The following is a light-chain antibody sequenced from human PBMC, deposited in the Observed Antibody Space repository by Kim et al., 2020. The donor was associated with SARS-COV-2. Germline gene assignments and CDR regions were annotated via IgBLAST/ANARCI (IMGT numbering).Light chain of an antibody. Sequence: PGERAPLSCRASQSVSSSYLAWYQQKPGQAPRLLIYGASSRATGIPDRFSGSGSGTDFTLTISRLEPEDFAVYYCQQYGSSLYTFGQGTKLEI. J-gene: IGKJ2*01. CDR2: GAS. V-gene: IGKV3-20*01. CDR1: QSVSSSY. CDR3: QQYGSSLYT.